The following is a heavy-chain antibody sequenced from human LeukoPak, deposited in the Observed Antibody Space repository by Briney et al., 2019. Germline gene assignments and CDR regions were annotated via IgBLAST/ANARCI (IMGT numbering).Heavy chain of an antibody. CDR3: AREATAAAYFDY. D-gene: IGHD6-13*01. CDR1: GFTFSAYT. CDR2: ISSDGSTK. V-gene: IGHV3-30-3*01. J-gene: IGHJ4*02. Sequence: GGSLRLSYTASGFTFSAYTMHWVRQAPGEGLEWVAAISSDGSTKYYADSVKGRFTISRDNSQNTLYLQMNSLRAEDSAVYYCAREATAAAYFDYWGQGTLVTVSS.